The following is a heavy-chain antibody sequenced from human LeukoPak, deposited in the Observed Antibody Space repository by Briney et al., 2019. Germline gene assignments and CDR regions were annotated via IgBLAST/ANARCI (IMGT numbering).Heavy chain of an antibody. V-gene: IGHV3-30*04. Sequence: PGGSLRLSCAASGFTFSSYAMHWVRQAPGKGLEWVAVISYDGSNKYYADSVKGRFTISRDNSKNTLYLQMNSLRAEDTAVYYCARRGRTMIVVVDYWGQGTLVTVSS. J-gene: IGHJ4*02. CDR1: GFTFSSYA. D-gene: IGHD3-22*01. CDR2: ISYDGSNK. CDR3: ARRGRTMIVVVDY.